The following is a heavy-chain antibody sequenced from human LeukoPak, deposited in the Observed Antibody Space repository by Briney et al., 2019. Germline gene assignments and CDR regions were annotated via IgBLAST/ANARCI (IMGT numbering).Heavy chain of an antibody. CDR2: IRKDGTNK. D-gene: IGHD3-9*01. Sequence: GGSLRLSCAASGFTFRDFGMHWVRQAPGKGLEWVTFIRKDGTNKYYADSVKGRFTVSRDNSKNTLYLQVNNLRAEDTAVYYCAKVRNDILTAPVDYWGQGTLVTVSS. J-gene: IGHJ4*02. CDR1: GFTFRDFG. V-gene: IGHV3-30*02. CDR3: AKVRNDILTAPVDY.